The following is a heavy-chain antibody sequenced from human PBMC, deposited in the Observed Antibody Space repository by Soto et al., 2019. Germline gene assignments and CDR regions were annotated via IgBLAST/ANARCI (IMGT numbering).Heavy chain of an antibody. CDR3: ARVRSPVTIVVYFDY. CDR2: INHSGST. J-gene: IGHJ4*02. Sequence: SETLSLTCAVYGGSFSGYYWSWIRQPPGKGLEWIGEINHSGSTNYNPSLKSRVTISVDTSKNQFSLKLSSVTAADTAVYYCARVRSPVTIVVYFDYWGQGTLVTVSS. D-gene: IGHD4-17*01. CDR1: GGSFSGYY. V-gene: IGHV4-34*01.